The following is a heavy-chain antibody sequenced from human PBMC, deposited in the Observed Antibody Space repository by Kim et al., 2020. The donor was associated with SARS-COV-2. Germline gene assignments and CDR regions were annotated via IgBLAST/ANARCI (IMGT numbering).Heavy chain of an antibody. CDR3: AKIGGISGY. J-gene: IGHJ4*02. CDR2: ISYDGSNK. Sequence: GGSLRLSCAASGFTFSSYGMHWVRQAPGKGLEWVAVISYDGSNKYYADSVKGRFTISRDNSKNTLYLQMNSLRAEDTAVYYCAKIGGISGYWGQGTLVTVSS. CDR1: GFTFSSYG. D-gene: IGHD2-15*01. V-gene: IGHV3-30*18.